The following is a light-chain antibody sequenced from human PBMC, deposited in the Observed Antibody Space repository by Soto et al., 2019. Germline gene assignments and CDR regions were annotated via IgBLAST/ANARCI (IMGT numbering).Light chain of an antibody. CDR3: QSYDSSLSVV. Sequence: QSVLTPPPSVSGAPGQRVTISCTGSSSNIGAGYDVHWYQQLPGTAPKLLIYCNSNRPSGVPDRFSGSKSGTSASLAITGLQAEDEADYYCQSYDSSLSVVFGGGTKLTVL. V-gene: IGLV1-40*01. CDR2: CNS. J-gene: IGLJ2*01. CDR1: SSNIGAGYD.